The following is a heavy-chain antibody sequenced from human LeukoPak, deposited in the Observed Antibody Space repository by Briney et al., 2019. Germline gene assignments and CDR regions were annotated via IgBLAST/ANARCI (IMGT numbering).Heavy chain of an antibody. J-gene: IGHJ4*02. CDR3: AMTPDSYGFGNPDY. CDR1: GGSISSGGYS. D-gene: IGHD5-18*01. Sequence: PSQTLSLTCAVSGGSISSGGYSWSWIRQPPGKGLEWIGYIYHSGSTYYNPSLKSRVTISVDRSKNQFSLKLSSVTAADTAVYYCAMTPDSYGFGNPDYWGQGTLVTVSS. CDR2: IYHSGST. V-gene: IGHV4-30-2*01.